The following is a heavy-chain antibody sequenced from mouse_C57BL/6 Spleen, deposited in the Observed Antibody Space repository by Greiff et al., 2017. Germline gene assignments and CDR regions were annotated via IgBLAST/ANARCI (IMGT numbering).Heavy chain of an antibody. J-gene: IGHJ2*01. CDR3: ARGITTYYFDY. CDR2: ISDDGSYT. V-gene: IGHV5-4*03. Sequence: EVMLVESGGGLVKPGGSLKLSCAASGFTFSSYAMSWVRQTPEKRLEWVATISDDGSYTYYPDNVKGRFTISRDNAKNNLYLQMSHLKSEDTAMYYCARGITTYYFDYWGQGTTLTVSS. D-gene: IGHD2-4*01. CDR1: GFTFSSYA.